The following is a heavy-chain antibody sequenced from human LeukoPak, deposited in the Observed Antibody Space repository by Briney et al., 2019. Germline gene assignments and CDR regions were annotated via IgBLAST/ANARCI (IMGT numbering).Heavy chain of an antibody. CDR2: ISSSSSYI. CDR1: GFTFSSYS. Sequence: TGGSLRLSCAASGFTFSSYSMSWVRQAPGEGLEWVSSISSSSSYIYYADSVKGRFTISRDNAKNSLYLQMNSLRAEDTAVYYCARDSTYSSSWYDFDYWGQGTLVTVSS. J-gene: IGHJ4*02. D-gene: IGHD6-13*01. V-gene: IGHV3-21*01. CDR3: ARDSTYSSSWYDFDY.